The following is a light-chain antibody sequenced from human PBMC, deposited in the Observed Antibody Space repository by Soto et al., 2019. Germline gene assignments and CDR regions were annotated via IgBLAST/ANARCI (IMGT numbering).Light chain of an antibody. CDR3: QQYNNWPET. J-gene: IGKJ1*01. CDR1: QSVSSN. Sequence: EIVMTQSPATLSVSPGERATLYCRASQSVSSNLAWYQQKFGQAPRVLIYDASTRATGIPGRFSGSGSGTEFTLTISSLQSEDFAAYYCQQYNNWPETFGQGTKVDIK. V-gene: IGKV3-15*01. CDR2: DAS.